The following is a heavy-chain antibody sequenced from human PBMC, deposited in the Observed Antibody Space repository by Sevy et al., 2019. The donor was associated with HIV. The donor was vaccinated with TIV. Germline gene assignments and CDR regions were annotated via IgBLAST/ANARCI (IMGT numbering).Heavy chain of an antibody. V-gene: IGHV3-30*02. J-gene: IGHJ6*02. D-gene: IGHD2-2*01. CDR1: GFTFSTYG. CDR3: AKVLHIVVVPAAIDYYYGMHV. CDR2: IRFDGTIQ. Sequence: GGSLRLSCAASGFTFSTYGMHWVRQAPGKGLEWVAFIRFDGTIQYYTDSVKGRLTISRDNSKNTLYLQMNSLRAEDTAVYFCAKVLHIVVVPAAIDYYYGMHVWGQGATVTVSS.